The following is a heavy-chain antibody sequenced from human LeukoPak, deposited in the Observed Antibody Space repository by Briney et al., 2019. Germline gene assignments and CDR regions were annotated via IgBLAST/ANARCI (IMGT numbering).Heavy chain of an antibody. CDR3: AKGGSYYYDSSGYLGY. J-gene: IGHJ4*02. Sequence: QPGASLRLSCAASGFTFSSYAMSWVRQAPGKGLEWVSAISGSGGSTYYADSVKGRFTISRDNSKNTLYLQMNGLRAEDTAVYYCAKGGSYYYDSSGYLGYWGQGTLVTVSS. V-gene: IGHV3-23*01. CDR2: ISGSGGST. CDR1: GFTFSSYA. D-gene: IGHD3-22*01.